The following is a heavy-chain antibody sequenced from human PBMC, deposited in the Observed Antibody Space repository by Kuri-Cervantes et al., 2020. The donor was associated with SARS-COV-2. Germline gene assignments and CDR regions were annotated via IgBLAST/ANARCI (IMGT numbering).Heavy chain of an antibody. V-gene: IGHV3-30-3*01. CDR1: GFTFSSYA. CDR2: ISYDGSNK. Sequence: GGSLRLSCAVSGFTFSSYAMHWVRQAAGKGLEWVAVISYDGSNKYYADSVKGRFTISRDNSKNTLYLQMNSLGAEDTAVYYCARDSWYYDILTGYYPNDYNYYYYYYMDVWGKGTTVTVSS. J-gene: IGHJ6*03. D-gene: IGHD3-9*01. CDR3: ARDSWYYDILTGYYPNDYNYYYYYYMDV.